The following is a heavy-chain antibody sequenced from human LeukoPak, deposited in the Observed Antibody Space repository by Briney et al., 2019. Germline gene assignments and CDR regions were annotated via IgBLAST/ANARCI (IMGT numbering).Heavy chain of an antibody. CDR1: GYTFTSYG. CDR3: ARDSRGSTRKNYYYYGMDV. D-gene: IGHD6-13*01. J-gene: IGHJ6*01. V-gene: IGHV1-18*01. CDR2: ISAYNGNT. Sequence: ASVKVSCKASGYTFTSYGISWVRQAPGQGLEWMGWISAYNGNTNYAQKLQGRVAMTTDTSTSTAYMELRSLRSDDTAVYYCARDSRGSTRKNYYYYGMDVWGKGPRSPSPQ.